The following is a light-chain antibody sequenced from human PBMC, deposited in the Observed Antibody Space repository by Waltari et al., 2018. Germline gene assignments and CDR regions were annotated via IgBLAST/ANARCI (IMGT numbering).Light chain of an antibody. V-gene: IGKV3-20*01. CDR3: QQYDGSVLT. CDR2: GAS. CDR1: QTINNNF. Sequence: IVVTQSADTLSLCTGERATLSGRSSQTINNNFLVWYQQKPGQAPILLIHGASSRATGFPDRFSGSGSGTDFTLTISSLEPEELAVYYCQQYDGSVLTFGGGTKVEI. J-gene: IGKJ4*01.